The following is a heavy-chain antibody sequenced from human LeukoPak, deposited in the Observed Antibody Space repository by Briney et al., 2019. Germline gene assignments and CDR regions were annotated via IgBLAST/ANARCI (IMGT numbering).Heavy chain of an antibody. Sequence: SGGSLRLSCAASGFTFSSYWMSWVRQAPGKGLEWVSNIKQDGGGKYYVDSVKGRFTISRDNAKNSLYLQMNSLRAEDTAVYYCARVGYCSSTSCHGFEDWGQGTLVTVSS. CDR1: GFTFSSYW. V-gene: IGHV3-7*01. CDR2: IKQDGGGK. CDR3: ARVGYCSSTSCHGFED. J-gene: IGHJ4*02. D-gene: IGHD2-2*01.